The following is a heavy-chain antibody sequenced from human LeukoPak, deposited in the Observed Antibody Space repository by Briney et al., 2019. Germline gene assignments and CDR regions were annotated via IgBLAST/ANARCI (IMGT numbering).Heavy chain of an antibody. D-gene: IGHD3-3*01. V-gene: IGHV3-7*01. CDR1: GLTFSSYW. Sequence: GGSLRLSCAASGLTFSSYWMSWVRQAPGKGLEWVANIKQDGSEKLYLDSVRGRFTISRDNAKNSLYLQMNSLRAEDTAVYCCARVAWSGYSSGLDYWGQGTLVTVSS. CDR2: IKQDGSEK. CDR3: ARVAWSGYSSGLDY. J-gene: IGHJ4*02.